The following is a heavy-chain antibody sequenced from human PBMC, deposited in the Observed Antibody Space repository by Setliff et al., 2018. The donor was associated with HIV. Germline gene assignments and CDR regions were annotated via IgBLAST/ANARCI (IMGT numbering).Heavy chain of an antibody. CDR2: IKSKSDGGTT. D-gene: IGHD5-12*01. V-gene: IGHV3-15*01. Sequence: GGSLRLSCAVSGFTGFTFTDAWMAWVRQAPGKGLEWVGRIKSKSDGGTTDYGATVKGRFIISRDDSKNTLYLQMNSLKSEDTAIYYCTTEDPWLRFGHWGQGTLVTVSS. CDR3: TTEDPWLRFGH. CDR1: GFTFTDAW. J-gene: IGHJ5*02.